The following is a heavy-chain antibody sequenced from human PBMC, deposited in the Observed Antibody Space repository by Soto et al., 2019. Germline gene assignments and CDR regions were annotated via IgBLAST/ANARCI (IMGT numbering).Heavy chain of an antibody. D-gene: IGHD3-16*01. CDR1: GFTFDDYT. Sequence: ESGGVVVQPGGSLRLSCAASGFTFDDYTMHWVRQAPGKGLEWVSLISWDGGSTYYADSVKGRFTISRDNSKNSLYLQMNSLRTEETALYYCAKDGGYWGQGTLVTASS. J-gene: IGHJ4*02. V-gene: IGHV3-43*01. CDR3: AKDGGY. CDR2: ISWDGGST.